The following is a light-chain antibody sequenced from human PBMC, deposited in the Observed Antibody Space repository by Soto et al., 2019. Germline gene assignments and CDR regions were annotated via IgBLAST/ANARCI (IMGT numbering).Light chain of an antibody. CDR1: QSVLYSSNNKNY. Sequence: DIVMTQSPDSLAVSLGDRATINCKSSQSVLYSSNNKNYLAWYQQKPGQPPKLLIYWASARESGVPERFSASGSGTDFTLTISSLQADDVAVYYCHQYYSTPTFGQGTKVEIK. J-gene: IGKJ1*01. CDR3: HQYYSTPT. V-gene: IGKV4-1*01. CDR2: WAS.